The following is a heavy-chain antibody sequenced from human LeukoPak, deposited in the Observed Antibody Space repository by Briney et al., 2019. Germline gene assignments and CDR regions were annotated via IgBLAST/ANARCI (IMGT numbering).Heavy chain of an antibody. D-gene: IGHD4-23*01. Sequence: GSLRLSCAASAFTFSTYWMSWVRQAPGKGLEWVANIKEDGSEINYVDSVKGRFTISRDNAKNSLYLQTNSLRVEDTAVYYCARDRGYSSFDYWGQGTLVTVSS. CDR3: ARDRGYSSFDY. CDR1: AFTFSTYW. J-gene: IGHJ4*02. V-gene: IGHV3-7*01. CDR2: IKEDGSEI.